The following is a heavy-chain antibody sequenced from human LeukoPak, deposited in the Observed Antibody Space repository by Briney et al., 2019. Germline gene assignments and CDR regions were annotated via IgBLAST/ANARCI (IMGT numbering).Heavy chain of an antibody. D-gene: IGHD1-7*01. Sequence: GASVKVSCKASGGTFSSYAISWVRQAPGQGLEWMGGIIPIFGTANYAQKFQGRVTITAGKSTSTAYMELSSLRSEDTAVYYCARGRRRTGTLDYWGQGTLVTVSS. CDR3: ARGRRRTGTLDY. J-gene: IGHJ4*02. V-gene: IGHV1-69*06. CDR1: GGTFSSYA. CDR2: IIPIFGTA.